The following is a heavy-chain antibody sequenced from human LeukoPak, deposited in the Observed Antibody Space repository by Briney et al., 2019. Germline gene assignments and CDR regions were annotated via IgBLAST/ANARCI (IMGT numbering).Heavy chain of an antibody. Sequence: GRPLRLSCAASGFTFSSYAMHWVRQAPGKGLEWVAVISYDGSNKYYADSVKGRFTISRDNSKNTLYLQMNSLRAEDTAVYYCARDRGAAADLQDYFDYWGQGTLVTVSS. CDR3: ARDRGAAADLQDYFDY. CDR1: GFTFSSYA. J-gene: IGHJ4*02. V-gene: IGHV3-30*04. CDR2: ISYDGSNK. D-gene: IGHD6-13*01.